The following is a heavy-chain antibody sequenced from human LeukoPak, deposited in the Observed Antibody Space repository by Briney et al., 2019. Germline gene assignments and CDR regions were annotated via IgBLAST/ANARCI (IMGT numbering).Heavy chain of an antibody. Sequence: GGSLRLSCAASGFTFDDYAMHWVRQAPGKGLEWVSGISWNSGSIGYADSVKGRFTISRDNAKNSLYLQMNSLRAEDMALYYCAKSLTYYYDSSGYFDYWGQGTLLTVSS. CDR1: GFTFDDYA. CDR3: AKSLTYYYDSSGYFDY. CDR2: ISWNSGSI. V-gene: IGHV3-9*03. D-gene: IGHD3-22*01. J-gene: IGHJ4*02.